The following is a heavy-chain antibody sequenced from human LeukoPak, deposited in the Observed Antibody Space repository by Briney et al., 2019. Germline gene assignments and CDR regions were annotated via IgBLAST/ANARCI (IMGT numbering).Heavy chain of an antibody. CDR3: ARDGTSPSYGDYGFYYYGMDV. J-gene: IGHJ6*02. CDR1: GYIFRNYG. CDR2: INTNTGNP. Sequence: ASVKVSCKASGYIFRNYGMNWVRQAPGQGLEWIGWINTNTGNPTYAQGFTGRFVFSLDTSVSTAYLQISSLKAEDTAVYYCARDGTSPSYGDYGFYYYGMDVWGQGTTVTVSS. D-gene: IGHD4-17*01. V-gene: IGHV7-4-1*02.